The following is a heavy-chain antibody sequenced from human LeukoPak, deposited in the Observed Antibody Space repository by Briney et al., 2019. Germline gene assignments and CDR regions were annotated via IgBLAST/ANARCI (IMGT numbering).Heavy chain of an antibody. J-gene: IGHJ5*02. V-gene: IGHV4-39*02. D-gene: IGHD3-10*01. Sequence: PSETLSLTRTVAGGSITTSNHYWSWIRQSPGKGLEWLGGIHYSGSIYYAPSLKSRLTISVDTSTNQFSLRLTSVTAADTALYFCAREGITMVRGVTNFNWFDPWGQGTLVTVSS. CDR3: AREGITMVRGVTNFNWFDP. CDR2: IHYSGSI. CDR1: GGSITTSNHY.